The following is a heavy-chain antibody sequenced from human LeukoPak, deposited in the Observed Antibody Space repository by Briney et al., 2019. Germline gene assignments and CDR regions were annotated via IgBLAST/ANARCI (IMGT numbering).Heavy chain of an antibody. Sequence: GSLRLSCAASGFTFSSYWMSWVRQAPGKGLEWVANIKEDGSEKCYVDSVKGRFTISRDNAKNSLYLQMNSLRAEDTAVYYCARDRISAISRGWFDPWGQGTLVTVSS. CDR2: IKEDGSEK. V-gene: IGHV3-7*01. J-gene: IGHJ5*02. CDR3: ARDRISAISRGWFDP. D-gene: IGHD2-21*01. CDR1: GFTFSSYW.